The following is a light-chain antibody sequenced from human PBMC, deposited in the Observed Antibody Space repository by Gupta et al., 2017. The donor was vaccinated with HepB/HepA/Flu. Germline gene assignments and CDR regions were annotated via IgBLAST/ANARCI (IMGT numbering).Light chain of an antibody. J-gene: IGKJ1*01. CDR1: QSVSSSY. V-gene: IGKV3-20*01. CDR2: GAS. CDR3: QKECSSPGT. Sequence: DIVLTQSPGTLSLSPGERATLSCRASQSVSSSYLAWYQQKPGQAPRLLIYGASSRATGIPDRFSSSGSGTDVTLIISRLEPEDFAVYYCQKECSSPGTFGQGTRVEIK.